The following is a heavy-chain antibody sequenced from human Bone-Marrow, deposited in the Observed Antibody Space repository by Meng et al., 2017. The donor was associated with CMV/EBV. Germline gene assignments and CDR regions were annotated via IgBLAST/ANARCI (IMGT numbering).Heavy chain of an antibody. J-gene: IGHJ4*02. V-gene: IGHV3-19*01. CDR1: GFTFSNSD. CDR2: VSWNGSRP. CDR3: AKVPNRTGTKVNPRLPDY. D-gene: IGHD1-7*01. Sequence: GGSLRLSCAASGFTFSNSDMNWVRQAPGKGLGWVSGVSWNGSRPHYADSVKGRFIISRDNSRNSLYLQMNSLRAEDTAVYYCAKVPNRTGTKVNPRLPDYWGQGTLVTVSS.